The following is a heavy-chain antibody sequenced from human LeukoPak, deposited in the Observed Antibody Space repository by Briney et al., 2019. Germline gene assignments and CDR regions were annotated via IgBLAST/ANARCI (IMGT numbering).Heavy chain of an antibody. CDR1: GGSISSYY. V-gene: IGHV4-59*01. Sequence: SSETLSLTCTVSGGSISSYYWSWIRQPPGKGLEWIGYIYYSGSTNYNPSLKSRVTISVDTSKNRFSLKLSSVTAADTAVYYCARGYDSSGYYFDYWGQGTLVTVSS. J-gene: IGHJ4*02. CDR2: IYYSGST. D-gene: IGHD3-22*01. CDR3: ARGYDSSGYYFDY.